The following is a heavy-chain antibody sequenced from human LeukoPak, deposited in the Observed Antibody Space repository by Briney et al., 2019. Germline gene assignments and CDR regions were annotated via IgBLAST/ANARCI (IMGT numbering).Heavy chain of an antibody. CDR3: ARVDIDDFWSGSPPYYYYYMDV. CDR2: IYYSGST. D-gene: IGHD3-3*01. V-gene: IGHV4-39*07. CDR1: GGSISSSSYY. Sequence: SETLSLTCTVSGGSISSSSYYWGWIRQPPGKGLEWTGSIYYSGSTYYNPSLKSRVTISVDTSKNQFSLKLSSVTAADTAVYYCARVDIDDFWSGSPPYYYYYMDVWGKGTTVTVSS. J-gene: IGHJ6*03.